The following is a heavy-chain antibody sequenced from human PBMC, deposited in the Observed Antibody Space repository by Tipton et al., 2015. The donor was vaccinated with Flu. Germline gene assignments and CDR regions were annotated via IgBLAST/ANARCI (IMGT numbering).Heavy chain of an antibody. D-gene: IGHD1-26*01. V-gene: IGHV4-31*03. J-gene: IGHJ5*02. CDR1: GGSISSGGYY. Sequence: TLSLTCTVSGGSISSGGYYWSWIRQHPGKGLEWIGYIYYSGSTYYNPSLKSRVTISVDTSKNQFSLKLSSVTAADTAVYYCARVRVVGATRGDNWFAPWGQATLFTVSS. CDR3: ARVRVVGATRGDNWFAP. CDR2: IYYSGST.